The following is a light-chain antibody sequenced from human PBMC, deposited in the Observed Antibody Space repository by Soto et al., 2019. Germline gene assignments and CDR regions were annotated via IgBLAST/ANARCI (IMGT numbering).Light chain of an antibody. V-gene: IGLV2-14*03. CDR1: NSDVGGYNY. CDR3: CSYTSSSIRV. Sequence: QSVLTQPASVSGSPGQSITISCTGTNSDVGGYNYVSWYQQHPGKAPKLLIYDVSSRPSGLSNRFSGSKSGNTASLIISGLQAEDEADYYCCSYTSSSIRVFGGGTKLTVL. CDR2: DVS. J-gene: IGLJ3*02.